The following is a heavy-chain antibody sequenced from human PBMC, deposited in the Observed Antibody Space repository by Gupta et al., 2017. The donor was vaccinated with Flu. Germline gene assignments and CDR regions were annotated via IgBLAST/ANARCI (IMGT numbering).Heavy chain of an antibody. CDR1: GFTFSDYS. Sequence: EVQLVEPGGGLVKPGGSLRLSCAASGFTFSDYSFKWVRQAPGKGLEWVSYISSAGNYIYYTDSVKGRFTVSRDNGDNSLYLQMNSLRVEDTAVYYCARGVDSSGLGGSDPWGQGTLVTVSS. J-gene: IGHJ5*02. V-gene: IGHV3-21*01. CDR3: ARGVDSSGLGGSDP. CDR2: ISSAGNYI. D-gene: IGHD3-22*01.